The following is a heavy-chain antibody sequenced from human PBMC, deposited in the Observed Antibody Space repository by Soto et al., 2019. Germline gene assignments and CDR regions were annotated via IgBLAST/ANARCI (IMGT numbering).Heavy chain of an antibody. V-gene: IGHV3-30*18. D-gene: IGHD1-1*01. CDR1: GFTFSSYG. CDR2: ISYDGSNK. CDR3: AKGFRERYFDY. Sequence: PGGSLRLSCAASGFTFSSYGMHWVRQAPGKGLEWVAVISYDGSNKYYADSVKGRFTISRDNSKNTLYLQMNSLRAEDTAVYYCAKGFRERYFDYWGQGTLVTVSS. J-gene: IGHJ4*02.